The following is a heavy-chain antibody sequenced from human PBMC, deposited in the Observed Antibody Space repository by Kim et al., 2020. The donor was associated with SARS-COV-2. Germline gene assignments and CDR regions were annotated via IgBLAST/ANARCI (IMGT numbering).Heavy chain of an antibody. Sequence: PSFQGQVTISADKSISTAYLQWSSLKASDTAMYYCARQKGLDYVWGSFDYWGQGTLVTVSS. D-gene: IGHD3-16*01. J-gene: IGHJ4*02. V-gene: IGHV5-51*01. CDR3: ARQKGLDYVWGSFDY.